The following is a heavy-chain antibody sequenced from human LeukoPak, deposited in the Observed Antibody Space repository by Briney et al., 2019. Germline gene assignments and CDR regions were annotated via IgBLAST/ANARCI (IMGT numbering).Heavy chain of an antibody. J-gene: IGHJ4*02. V-gene: IGHV4-59*01. Sequence: SETLSLTCTVSGGSISSYYWSWIRQPPGKGLEWIGYIYYSGSTNYNPSLKSRVTISVDTSKNQFSLKLSFVTAADTAVYYCARVSYGDYEYYFDYWGQGTLVTVSS. D-gene: IGHD4-17*01. CDR3: ARVSYGDYEYYFDY. CDR2: IYYSGST. CDR1: GGSISSYY.